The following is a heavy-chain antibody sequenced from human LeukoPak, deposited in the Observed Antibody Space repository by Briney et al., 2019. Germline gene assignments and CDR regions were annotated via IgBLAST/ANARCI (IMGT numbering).Heavy chain of an antibody. Sequence: SETLSLTCTVSGGSISSSNYYWGWIRQPPGKGLEWIGSIYYSGTTYYSSSLKSRVIISVDTSKNQFSLRLSSVTATDTAVYYCARHEAQDFDYWGQGTLVTVSS. CDR1: GGSISSSNYY. V-gene: IGHV4-39*01. CDR3: ARHEAQDFDY. J-gene: IGHJ4*02. CDR2: IYYSGTT.